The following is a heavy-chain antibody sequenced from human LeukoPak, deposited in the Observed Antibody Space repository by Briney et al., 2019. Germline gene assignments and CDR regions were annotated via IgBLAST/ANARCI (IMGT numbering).Heavy chain of an antibody. CDR1: GFTFSTYA. CDR3: ARDQDYCFDY. J-gene: IGHJ4*02. Sequence: GGSLRPSCAASGFTFSTYAMHWVRQAPGKGLEYVSAISSNGGSTYYANSVKGRFTISRDNSKNTLYLQVGSLRAEDMAVYYCARDQDYCFDYWGQGTLVTVSS. CDR2: ISSNGGST. D-gene: IGHD2-15*01. V-gene: IGHV3-64*01.